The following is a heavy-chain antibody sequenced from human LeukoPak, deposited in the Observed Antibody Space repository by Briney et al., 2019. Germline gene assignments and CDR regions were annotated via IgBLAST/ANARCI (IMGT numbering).Heavy chain of an antibody. D-gene: IGHD1-26*01. CDR2: IKQDGSEK. V-gene: IGHV3-7*01. Sequence: GGSLRLSCAASGFTFSSYGMHWVRQAPGKGLEWVANIKQDGSEKYYVDSVRGRFTISRDNAKSSLYLQMNSLRPEDTAVYYCARGWTGGFDYWGQGTLVTVSS. J-gene: IGHJ4*02. CDR1: GFTFSSYG. CDR3: ARGWTGGFDY.